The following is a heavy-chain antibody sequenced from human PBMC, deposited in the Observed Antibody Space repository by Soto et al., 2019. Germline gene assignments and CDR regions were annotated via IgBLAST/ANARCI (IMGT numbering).Heavy chain of an antibody. CDR1: GYTFTSYG. CDR3: ARDPSYTARYDFWSGYLGSGDSNWFDP. V-gene: IGHV1-18*01. J-gene: IGHJ5*02. Sequence: QVQLVQSGAEVKKPGASVKVSCKASGYTFTSYGISWVRQAPGQGLEWMGWISAYNGNTNYAQKLQGRVTMTTDTSTSTAYMELRSLRSDDTAVYYCARDPSYTARYDFWSGYLGSGDSNWFDPWGQGTLVTVSS. D-gene: IGHD3-3*01. CDR2: ISAYNGNT.